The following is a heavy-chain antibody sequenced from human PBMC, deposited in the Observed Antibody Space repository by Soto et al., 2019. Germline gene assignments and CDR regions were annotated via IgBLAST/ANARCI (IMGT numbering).Heavy chain of an antibody. Sequence: PGGSLRLSCAASGFTFSSYGMHWVRQAPGKGLEWVAVIWYDGSNKYYAESVKGRFTISRDSSQNTVYLQMNSLTAGDTALYYCAKATATGGGAFDICGQGTMVTVSS. CDR2: IWYDGSNK. CDR3: AKATATGGGAFDI. D-gene: IGHD2-8*02. V-gene: IGHV3-33*06. CDR1: GFTFSSYG. J-gene: IGHJ3*02.